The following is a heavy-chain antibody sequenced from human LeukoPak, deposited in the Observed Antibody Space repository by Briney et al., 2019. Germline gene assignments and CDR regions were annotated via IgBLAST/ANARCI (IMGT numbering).Heavy chain of an antibody. J-gene: IGHJ5*02. Sequence: SQTLSLTCTVSGGSISSGSYYWSWIRQPAGKGLEWIGRIYTSGSTNYNPSLKSRVTISVDTSKNQFSLKLSSVTAADTAVYYCARYCSSGSCYFDLWGQGTLVTVSS. CDR2: IYTSGST. V-gene: IGHV4-61*02. CDR3: ARYCSSGSCYFDL. D-gene: IGHD2-15*01. CDR1: GGSISSGSYY.